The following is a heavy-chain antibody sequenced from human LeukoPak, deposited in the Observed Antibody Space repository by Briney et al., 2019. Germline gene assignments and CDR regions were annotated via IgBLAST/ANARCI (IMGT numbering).Heavy chain of an antibody. V-gene: IGHV1-18*01. CDR3: ARPANLYYASDAFDL. D-gene: IGHD2-8*01. CDR1: GYNFRNYA. CDR2: IIAYTGHT. Sequence: ASVKVSCKPSGYNFRNYAINWVPQAPGQGLEWMGCIIAYTGHTNYAQKFKGRVTMTANTSTNTASMELRRLRSDDTDVYYCARPANLYYASDAFDLWGQGTMVTVSS. J-gene: IGHJ3*01.